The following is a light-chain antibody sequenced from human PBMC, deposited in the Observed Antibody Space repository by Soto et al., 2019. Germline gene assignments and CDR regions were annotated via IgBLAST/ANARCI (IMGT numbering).Light chain of an antibody. CDR3: QQYCSSSWT. J-gene: IGKJ1*01. V-gene: IGKV3-20*01. CDR2: GAS. CDR1: QSVSSSY. Sequence: EIVLTQSPGTLSLSPGERATLSCRASQSVSSSYLAWYQQKPGHAPRLLIYGASSRATGIPDRFSGSGSETDFTLTISRLEPEDFAVYYCQQYCSSSWTFGQGTKVEIK.